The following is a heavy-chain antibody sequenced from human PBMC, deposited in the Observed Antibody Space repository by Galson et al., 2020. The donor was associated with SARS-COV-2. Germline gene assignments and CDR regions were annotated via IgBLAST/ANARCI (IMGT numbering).Heavy chain of an antibody. CDR2: ISSGSNYI. CDR3: ARYQGYFNL. V-gene: IGHV3-21*01. Sequence: GESLKISCAASGFTFSSYTLNWVRQAPGKGLEWVSSISSGSNYIYYADSFKGRFTSSRDNAENSLYLQINSLRADDTAVYYCARYQGYFNLWGRGTLVSVSS. CDR1: GFTFSSYT. J-gene: IGHJ2*01.